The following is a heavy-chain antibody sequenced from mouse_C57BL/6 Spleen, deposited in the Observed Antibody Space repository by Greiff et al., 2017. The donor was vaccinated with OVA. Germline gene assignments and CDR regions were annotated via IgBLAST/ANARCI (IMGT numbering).Heavy chain of an antibody. CDR1: GYTFTDYN. CDR2: INPNNGGT. CDR3: ERKEYSNYGYYFDY. V-gene: IGHV1-18*01. D-gene: IGHD2-5*01. J-gene: IGHJ2*01. Sequence: EVQLQQSGPELVKPGASVKIPCKASGYTFTDYNMDWVKQSHGKSLKWIGDINPNNGGTIYNQKFKGKATLTVDKSSRTAYLELRSLTSEDTAVYYCERKEYSNYGYYFDYWGEGTTLTVAA.